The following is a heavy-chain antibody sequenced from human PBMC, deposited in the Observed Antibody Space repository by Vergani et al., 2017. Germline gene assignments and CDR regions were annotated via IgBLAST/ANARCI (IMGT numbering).Heavy chain of an antibody. CDR2: IRYDGSNK. V-gene: IGHV3-30*02. CDR1: GFTFSSYG. J-gene: IGHJ4*02. CDR3: AKDYRETLGISWYYFGY. Sequence: QVQLVESGGGVVQPGGSLRLSCAAPGFTFSSYGMHWVRQAPGKGLEWVAFIRYDGSNKYYADSVKGRFTISRDNSKNALYLQMNSLRAEDTAVYYCAKDYRETLGISWYYFGYWGQGTLVTVSS. D-gene: IGHD1-14*01.